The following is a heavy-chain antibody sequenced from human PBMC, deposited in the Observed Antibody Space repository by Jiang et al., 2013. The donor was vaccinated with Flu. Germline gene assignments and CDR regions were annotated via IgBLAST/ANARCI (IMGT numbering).Heavy chain of an antibody. CDR3: AREDTTLDY. V-gene: IGHV3-21*01. CDR2: ISSGSSYI. Sequence: SSISSGSSYIYYADSVKGRFTISRDNAKNTLYLQMKNLRAEDTAIYYCAREDTTLDYWGQGTLVTVSS. J-gene: IGHJ4*02. D-gene: IGHD5-18*01.